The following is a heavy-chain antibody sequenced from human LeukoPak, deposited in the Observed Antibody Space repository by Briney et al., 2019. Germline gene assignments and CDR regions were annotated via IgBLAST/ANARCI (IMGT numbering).Heavy chain of an antibody. CDR3: ARGLPGGDGYDY. Sequence: GGSLRLSCAASGFTFSSYSMNWVRQAPGKGLEWVSSISSSSSYIYYADSVKGRFTISRDNAKNSLYLQMNSLRVEDTAVYYCARGLPGGDGYDYWGQGTLVTVSS. CDR2: ISSSSSYI. V-gene: IGHV3-21*01. D-gene: IGHD2-21*02. CDR1: GFTFSSYS. J-gene: IGHJ4*02.